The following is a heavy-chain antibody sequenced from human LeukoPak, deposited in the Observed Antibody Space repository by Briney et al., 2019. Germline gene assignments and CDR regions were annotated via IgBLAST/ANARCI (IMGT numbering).Heavy chain of an antibody. Sequence: ESGPTLVNPTQTLTLTCTFSGFSLSTSGVGVGWIRQPPGKALEWLALIYWDDDKRYSPSLKSRLTITKDTSKNQVVLTMTNMDPVDTATYYCAHRQFGYCSGGSCQDDAFDIWGQGTMVTVSS. J-gene: IGHJ3*02. V-gene: IGHV2-5*02. D-gene: IGHD2-15*01. CDR3: AHRQFGYCSGGSCQDDAFDI. CDR1: GFSLSTSGVG. CDR2: IYWDDDK.